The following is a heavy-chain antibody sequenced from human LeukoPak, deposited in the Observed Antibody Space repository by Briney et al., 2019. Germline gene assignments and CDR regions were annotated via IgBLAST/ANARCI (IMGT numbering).Heavy chain of an antibody. J-gene: IGHJ1*01. D-gene: IGHD6-13*01. CDR2: IRQDGSEK. CDR1: GFTFSSYW. V-gene: IGHV3-7*05. Sequence: GGSLRLSCAASGFTFSSYWMSWVRQAPGKGLEWVANIRQDGSEKYYVDSVKGRFTISRDNAKNSLYLQMNSLRAEDTAVYYSSLEGSSWYRYFQHWGQGTLVTVSS. CDR3: SLEGSSWYRYFQH.